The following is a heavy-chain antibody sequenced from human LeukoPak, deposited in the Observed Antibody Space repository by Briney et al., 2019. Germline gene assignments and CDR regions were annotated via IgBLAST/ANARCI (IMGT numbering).Heavy chain of an antibody. J-gene: IGHJ4*02. CDR2: IYYSGIT. CDR1: GGSISGSSYY. CDR3: ARAPLASSDH. Sequence: SETLSLTCTVSGGSISGSSYYWGWIRQPPGKGLEWIGTIYYSGITYYNPSLKSRVTISVDTSKNQFSLKLSSVTAADTAVYYCARAPLASSDHWGQGTLVTVSS. V-gene: IGHV4-39*01. D-gene: IGHD6-13*01.